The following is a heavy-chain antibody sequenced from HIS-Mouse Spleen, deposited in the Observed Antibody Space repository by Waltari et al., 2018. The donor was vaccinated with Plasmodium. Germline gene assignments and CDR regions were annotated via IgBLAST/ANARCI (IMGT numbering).Heavy chain of an antibody. CDR1: GFTFSRYW. V-gene: IGHV3-7*01. Sequence: EVQLVESGGGLVQPGGSLRLACAASGFTFSRYWMSWVRQAPGKGWDWLGKIKQDGSGKYYGDSVKGRFTISRDNAKNALYLQMNSLRAEDTAVYYCASSWYWYFDLWGRGTLVTVSS. CDR3: ASSWYWYFDL. J-gene: IGHJ2*01. D-gene: IGHD6-13*01. CDR2: IKQDGSGK.